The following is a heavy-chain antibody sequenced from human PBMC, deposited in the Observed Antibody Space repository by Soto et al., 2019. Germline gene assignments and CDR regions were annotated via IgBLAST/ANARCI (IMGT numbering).Heavy chain of an antibody. D-gene: IGHD2-21*01. CDR1: GFTFSSYG. CDR2: ISYDGSNK. V-gene: IGHV3-30*18. J-gene: IGHJ6*02. Sequence: PGGSLRLSCAASGFTFSSYGMHWVRQAPGKGLEWVAVISYDGSNKYYADSVKGRFTISRDNSKNTLYLQMNSLRAEDTAVYYCAKGVNHPGLFYGMDVWGQGTTVTVSS. CDR3: AKGVNHPGLFYGMDV.